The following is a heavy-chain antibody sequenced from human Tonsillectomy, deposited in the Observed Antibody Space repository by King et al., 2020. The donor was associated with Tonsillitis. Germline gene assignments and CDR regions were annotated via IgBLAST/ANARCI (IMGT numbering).Heavy chain of an antibody. V-gene: IGHV2-70*11. CDR1: GFSLSSSGVF. D-gene: IGHD3/OR15-3a*01. J-gene: IGHJ6*02. CDR3: ARSTYGRTGYGMDV. CDR2: IHWDDAT. Sequence: VTLKESGPALVKPTETLTLTCTFSGFSLSSSGVFVSWTRQPPGKALEWLARIHWDDATYYSTSLKTRLTISKDTSKNQVVLTMTNLDPVDTGTYYCARSTYGRTGYGMDVWGQGTTVTVSS.